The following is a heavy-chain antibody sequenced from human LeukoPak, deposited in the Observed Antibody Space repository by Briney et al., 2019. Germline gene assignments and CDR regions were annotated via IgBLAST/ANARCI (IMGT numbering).Heavy chain of an antibody. Sequence: AASAFTVSSSFMSWVRQAPGKGLEWVSIIYSNGNTHYADSVRGRFTISRDNSMNTLYLQMNNLRAEDTAVYYCARTNNYAFDIWGLGTMVTVSS. V-gene: IGHV3-53*01. J-gene: IGHJ3*02. CDR1: AFTVSSSF. CDR3: ARTNNYAFDI. CDR2: IYSNGNT. D-gene: IGHD5-24*01.